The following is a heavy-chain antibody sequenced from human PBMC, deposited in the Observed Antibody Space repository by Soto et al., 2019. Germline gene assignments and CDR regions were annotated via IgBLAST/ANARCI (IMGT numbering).Heavy chain of an antibody. Sequence: LSXTCALSGGSISSSSWWNCVRQPPWKGLEWIGEIHHSGSTNYNPSLKSRVTISVDKSKNQFSLKLNSVTAADTAVYYCARVRQGCSSTSCYFDPWAQGTLVTVSS. D-gene: IGHD2-2*01. V-gene: IGHV4-4*02. CDR3: ARVRQGCSSTSCYFDP. CDR1: GGSISSSSW. J-gene: IGHJ5*02. CDR2: IHHSGST.